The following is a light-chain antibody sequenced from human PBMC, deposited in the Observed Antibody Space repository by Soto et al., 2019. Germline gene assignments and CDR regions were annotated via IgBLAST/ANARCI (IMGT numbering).Light chain of an antibody. CDR3: SSYTLRTTVV. V-gene: IGLV2-14*01. Sequence: QSALTQPASVSGSPGQSITISCTGTNSDVGAHDLVSWYQHHPGKAPSLMIYGVTNRPSGVSNRFSASKSGNTASLTISGLQAEDEADYYCSSYTLRTTVVFGGGTKLNVL. J-gene: IGLJ2*01. CDR1: NSDVGAHDL. CDR2: GVT.